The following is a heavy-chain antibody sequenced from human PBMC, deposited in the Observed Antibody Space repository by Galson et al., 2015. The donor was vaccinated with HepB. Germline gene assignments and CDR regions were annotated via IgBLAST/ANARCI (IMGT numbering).Heavy chain of an antibody. CDR2: IIPIFSTA. V-gene: IGHV1-69*13. CDR3: ASVPRINYDSSDVGY. J-gene: IGHJ4*02. Sequence: SVKVSCKASGSTFSSYAISWVRQAPGQGLEWMGGIIPIFSTANYAQKFQGRVTITADESTSTAYMELSSLRSEDTAVYYCASVPRINYDSSDVGYWGQGTLVTVSS. CDR1: GSTFSSYA. D-gene: IGHD3-22*01.